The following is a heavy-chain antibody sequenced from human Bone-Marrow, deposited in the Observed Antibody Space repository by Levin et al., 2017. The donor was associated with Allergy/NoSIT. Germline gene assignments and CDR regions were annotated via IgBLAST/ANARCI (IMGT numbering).Heavy chain of an antibody. V-gene: IGHV2-70*01. CDR3: ARTGGEYVGFDY. CDR2: IDWDDDK. D-gene: IGHD1-26*01. Sequence: SGPTLVKPTQTLTLTCTFSGFSLSNSGMCVSWIRQPPGKALEWLALIDWDDDKYHTPSLKTRLTISKDTSKNQVVLTITNMDSVDTATYYCARTGGEYVGFDYWGQGTLVTVSS. J-gene: IGHJ4*02. CDR1: GFSLSNSGMC.